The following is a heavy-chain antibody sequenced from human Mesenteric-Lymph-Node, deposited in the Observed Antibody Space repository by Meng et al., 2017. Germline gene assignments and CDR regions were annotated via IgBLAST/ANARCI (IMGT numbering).Heavy chain of an antibody. V-gene: IGHV4-34*01. D-gene: IGHD6-13*01. Sequence: QVQLQQWGAGLLKPSETLSLTCAVHGGSFSGYYWSWIRQPPGKGLEGIGEINHSGSTNYNPSLKSRVTISVDTSKNQFSLKLSSVTAADTAVYYCARGGGNSWYIDYWGQGTLVTVSS. CDR1: GGSFSGYY. J-gene: IGHJ4*02. CDR3: ARGGGNSWYIDY. CDR2: INHSGST.